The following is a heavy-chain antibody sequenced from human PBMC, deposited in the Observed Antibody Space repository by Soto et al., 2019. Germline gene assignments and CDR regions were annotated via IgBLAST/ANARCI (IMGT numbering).Heavy chain of an antibody. CDR2: MAYDGNRK. D-gene: IGHD1-26*01. CDR1: GFTFSMYV. J-gene: IGHJ4*02. V-gene: IGHV3-30-3*01. CDR3: ARVGGSFYGSWDS. Sequence: QVQLVESGGGVVQPGRSLRLSCAASGFTFSMYVMHWVRQAPGKGLEWVAVMAYDGNRKYYGDSVKGRFFVSRDNSKNTLYLQMNSLRPEDTAVYYCARVGGSFYGSWDSWGQGALVTVSS.